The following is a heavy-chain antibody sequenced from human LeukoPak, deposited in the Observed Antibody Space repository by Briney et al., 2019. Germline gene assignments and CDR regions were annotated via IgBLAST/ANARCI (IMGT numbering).Heavy chain of an antibody. CDR2: TYYSGST. CDR1: GGPIRDFY. Sequence: SETLSLTCTVSGGPIRDFYWSWIRLPPGKGLEWIGYTYYSGSTSYNPSLESRVAISVDMSKSQFSLELSSVTAADTAIYYCTRHKRWLQFPDAFDVWGQGTMVTVSS. J-gene: IGHJ3*01. D-gene: IGHD5-24*01. V-gene: IGHV4-59*08. CDR3: TRHKRWLQFPDAFDV.